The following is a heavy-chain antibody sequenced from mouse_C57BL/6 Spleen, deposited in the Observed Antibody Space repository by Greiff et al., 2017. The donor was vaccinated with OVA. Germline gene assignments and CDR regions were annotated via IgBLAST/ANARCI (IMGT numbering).Heavy chain of an antibody. Sequence: VKLQESGAELVRPGASVTLSCKASGYTFTDYEMHWVKQTPVHGLEWIGAIDPETGGTAYNQKFKGKAILTADKSSSTAYMQLSSLTSEDSAVYFCAREGLRRPWFAYWGQGTLVTVSA. V-gene: IGHV1-15*01. CDR3: AREGLRRPWFAY. D-gene: IGHD2-4*01. CDR2: IDPETGGT. CDR1: GYTFTDYE. J-gene: IGHJ3*01.